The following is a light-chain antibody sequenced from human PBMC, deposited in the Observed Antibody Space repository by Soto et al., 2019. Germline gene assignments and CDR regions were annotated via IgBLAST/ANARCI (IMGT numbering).Light chain of an antibody. J-gene: IGKJ1*01. V-gene: IGKV1-39*01. CDR2: AAS. CDR3: QQSYRTPWT. Sequence: DIQMTQSPSSLSASVGDRVTITCRASQSISSYLNWYQQKPGKAPKLLIYAASSLQSGVPSRFSGSGSGTEFTLTISSLQPEDFATYYGQQSYRTPWTFGQGTKV. CDR1: QSISSY.